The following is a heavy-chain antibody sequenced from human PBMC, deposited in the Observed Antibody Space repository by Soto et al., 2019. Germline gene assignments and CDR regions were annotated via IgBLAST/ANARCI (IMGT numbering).Heavy chain of an antibody. V-gene: IGHV1-46*01. Sequence: ASVKVSCKASGYTFTSYYTHSVRQAPGQGPEWIGIIPPSGGSKSYAQKFQGKVTMTRDTSTSTVYMELSSLRSEDTAVYYCARDRSLGYCSGGSCPILDPWGQGTLVTVSS. CDR3: ARDRSLGYCSGGSCPILDP. CDR1: GYTFTSYY. CDR2: IPPSGGSK. J-gene: IGHJ5*02. D-gene: IGHD2-15*01.